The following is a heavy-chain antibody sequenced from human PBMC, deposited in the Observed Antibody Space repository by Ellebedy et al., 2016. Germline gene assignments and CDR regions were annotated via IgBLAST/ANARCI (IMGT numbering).Heavy chain of an antibody. CDR2: INHSGST. CDR1: GGSFSGYY. D-gene: IGHD4-23*01. J-gene: IGHJ6*02. Sequence: SETLSLTCAVYGGSFSGYYWSWIRQPPGKGLEWIGEINHSGSTNYNPSLKSRVTISVDTSKNQFSLKLSSVTAADTAVYYCASFNAGGNNYYYYGMDVWGQGTTVTVSS. V-gene: IGHV4-34*01. CDR3: ASFNAGGNNYYYYGMDV.